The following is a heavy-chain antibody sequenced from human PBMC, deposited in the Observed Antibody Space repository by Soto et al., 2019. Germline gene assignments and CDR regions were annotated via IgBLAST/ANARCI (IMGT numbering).Heavy chain of an antibody. CDR2: IYYIGTT. Sequence: QVQLQESGPGLVKPSQTLSLTCTVSGDSMGSGDYYWTWIGQPPGKGLEWIGYIYYIGTTFYNPSLESRVNISIDTSKNHFSLRLTSVTTADTAVYYRSRGSTYYGFLTWGQGTLVTVSS. CDR1: GDSMGSGDYY. V-gene: IGHV4-30-4*01. J-gene: IGHJ5*02. D-gene: IGHD3-10*01. CDR3: SRGSTYYGFLT.